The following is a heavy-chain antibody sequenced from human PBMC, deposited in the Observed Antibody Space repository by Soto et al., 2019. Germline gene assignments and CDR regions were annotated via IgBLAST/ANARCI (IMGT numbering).Heavy chain of an antibody. Sequence: QVQLQESGPGLVKPSQTLSLTCTVSGGSISSGDYYWSWIRQPPGKGLEWIGYIYYSGTTYYNPSLKSRVTISVDTSKNQFSLKVNSVTAADTAVYYCARALIQLWPHYYHGMDVWGQGTTVTVSS. CDR2: IYYSGTT. V-gene: IGHV4-30-4*01. CDR3: ARALIQLWPHYYHGMDV. J-gene: IGHJ6*02. CDR1: GGSISSGDYY. D-gene: IGHD5-18*01.